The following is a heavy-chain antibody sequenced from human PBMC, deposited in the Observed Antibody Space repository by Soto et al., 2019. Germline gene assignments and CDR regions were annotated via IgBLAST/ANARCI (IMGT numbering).Heavy chain of an antibody. CDR3: ARDSYYYDSSGYHFQH. D-gene: IGHD3-22*01. Sequence: SETLSLTCTVSGGSISSYYWSWIRQPPGKGLEWIGYIYYSGSTNYNPSLKSRVTISVDTSKNQFSLKLSSVTAADTAVYYCARDSYYYDSSGYHFQHWGQGTLVTVSS. CDR1: GGSISSYY. V-gene: IGHV4-59*12. CDR2: IYYSGST. J-gene: IGHJ1*01.